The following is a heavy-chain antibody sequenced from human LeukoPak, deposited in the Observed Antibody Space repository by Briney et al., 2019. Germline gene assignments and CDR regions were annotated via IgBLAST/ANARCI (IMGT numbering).Heavy chain of an antibody. CDR1: GFTFSSYG. J-gene: IGHJ4*02. D-gene: IGHD2-2*01. V-gene: IGHV3-21*01. Sequence: GGSLRLSCAASGFTFSSYGMNWVRQAPGKGLEWVSSISSSSSYIYYADSVKGRFTISRDNAKNSLYLQMNSLRAEDTAVYYCATQPSRYCSSTSCYDFDYWGQGTLVTVSS. CDR3: ATQPSRYCSSTSCYDFDY. CDR2: ISSSSSYI.